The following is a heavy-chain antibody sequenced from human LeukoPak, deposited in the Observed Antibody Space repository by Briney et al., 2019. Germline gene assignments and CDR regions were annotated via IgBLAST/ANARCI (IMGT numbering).Heavy chain of an antibody. CDR1: GGSFSGYY. D-gene: IGHD6-13*01. CDR2: INHSGST. V-gene: IGHV4-34*01. J-gene: IGHJ6*02. Sequence: SETLSLTCAVYGGSFSGYYWSWIRQPPGKGLEWIGEINHSGSTNYNPSLKSRVTTSVDTSKNQFSLELSSVTAADTAVYYCARGSRIAAGGDYYYYYYGMDVWGQGTTVTVSS. CDR3: ARGSRIAAGGDYYYYYYGMDV.